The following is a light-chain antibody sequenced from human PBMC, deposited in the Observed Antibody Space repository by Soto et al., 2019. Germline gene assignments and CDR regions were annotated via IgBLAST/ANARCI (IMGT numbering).Light chain of an antibody. CDR2: DAS. V-gene: IGKV1-33*01. CDR1: EDIINH. CDR3: QQYNNLLYT. J-gene: IGKJ2*01. Sequence: DTQMTQSPSSVPASVGDRVTITSQANEDIINHLNWYQQKPGKAPNLLIYDASKLETGVPSRFSGSRSGTHFTFTISGLQPEDIGTYFCQQYNNLLYTFGQGTRLDI.